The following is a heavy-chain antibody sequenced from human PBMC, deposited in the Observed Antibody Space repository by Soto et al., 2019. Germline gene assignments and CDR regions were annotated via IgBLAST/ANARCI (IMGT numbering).Heavy chain of an antibody. Sequence: EVQLVESGGGLVQPGGSLRLSCAASGFTFSDHYMDWVRQAPGKGLEWVARSRNRVNSHTTEYAASVKGRFTITRAESKSCLDRQMNSLKSEDTAVYYCSRGLLGGAPSYTFHGMDVWVPGTTVTVSS. CDR2: SRNRVNSHTT. J-gene: IGHJ6*01. V-gene: IGHV3-72*01. D-gene: IGHD1-26*01. CDR1: GFTFSDHY. CDR3: SRGLLGGAPSYTFHGMDV.